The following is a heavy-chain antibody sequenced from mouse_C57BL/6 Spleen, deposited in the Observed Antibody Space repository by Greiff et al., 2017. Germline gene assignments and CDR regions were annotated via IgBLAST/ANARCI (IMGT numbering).Heavy chain of an antibody. CDR1: GYTFTSYW. J-gene: IGHJ4*01. Sequence: VQLQQPGTELVKPGASVKLSCKASGYTFTSYWMHWVKQRPGQGLEWIGNFNPSNGGTNYNEKFKSKDTLTVDKSSTTAYMQLGSLTSEDSAVYYCAREGRGRDAMDYWGQGTSVTVSS. V-gene: IGHV1-53*01. D-gene: IGHD3-3*01. CDR2: FNPSNGGT. CDR3: AREGRGRDAMDY.